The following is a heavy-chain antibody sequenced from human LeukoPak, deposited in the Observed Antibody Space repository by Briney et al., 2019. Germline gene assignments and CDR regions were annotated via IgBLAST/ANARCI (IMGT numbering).Heavy chain of an antibody. J-gene: IGHJ5*01. CDR1: GFTFSNYW. V-gene: IGHV3-74*01. Sequence: GGPLRLSCAASGFTFSNYWIHWVRQAPGKGLVWVSRINPAGNYANYADSVKGRFTISRDNAKNTVYLQMNSLRAEDTALFYCVRDWDHYDFDSWGQGTLVTVSS. CDR3: VRDWDHYDFDS. D-gene: IGHD3-3*01. CDR2: INPAGNYA.